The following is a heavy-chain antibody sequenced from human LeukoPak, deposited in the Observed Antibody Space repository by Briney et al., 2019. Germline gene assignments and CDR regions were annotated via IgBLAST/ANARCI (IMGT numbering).Heavy chain of an antibody. J-gene: IGHJ5*02. CDR1: GGSISSYY. CDR2: ICYSGST. D-gene: IGHD6-13*01. Sequence: SETLSLTCTVSGGSISSYYWSWIRQPPGKGLEWIGYICYSGSTNYNPSLKSRVTISVDTSKNQFSLKLSSVTAADTAVYYCARERSRSSVLPSIAAAQYNWFDPWGQGTLVTVSS. V-gene: IGHV4-59*01. CDR3: ARERSRSSVLPSIAAAQYNWFDP.